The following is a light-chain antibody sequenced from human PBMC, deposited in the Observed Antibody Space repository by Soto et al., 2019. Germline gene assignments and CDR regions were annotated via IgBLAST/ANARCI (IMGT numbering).Light chain of an antibody. CDR2: SAT. CDR3: QQHRSSPRS. J-gene: IGKJ1*01. CDR1: QSVSSSC. V-gene: IGKV3-20*01. Sequence: VVSQSXGTMSFYAGEXXXXXSXASQSVSSSCLACPLQHXGQAPRLFLFSATXTADATPDTSSSSRSGTDFTLTISRLEAEDFAVYYCQQHRSSPRSFGQGTNVEIK.